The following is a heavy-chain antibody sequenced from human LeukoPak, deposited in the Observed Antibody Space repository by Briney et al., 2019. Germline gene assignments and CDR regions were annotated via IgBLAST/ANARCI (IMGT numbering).Heavy chain of an antibody. CDR1: GGSISSYY. J-gene: IGHJ4*02. V-gene: IGHV4-59*01. CDR2: IYYSGST. Sequence: SETLSLTCTVSGGSISSYYWSWIRQPPGKGLEWIGYIYYSGSTNYNPSLKSRVTISVDTSKNQFSLKLSSVTAADTAVYYCARGRYSYGLDYWGQGTLVSVSS. D-gene: IGHD5-18*01. CDR3: ARGRYSYGLDY.